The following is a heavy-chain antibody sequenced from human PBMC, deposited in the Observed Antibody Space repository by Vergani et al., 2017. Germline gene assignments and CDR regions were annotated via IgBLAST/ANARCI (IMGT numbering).Heavy chain of an antibody. Sequence: QVQLVQSGAEVKKPGASVKVSCKASGFTFTGYYMHWVRQAPGQGLEWMGWINAGNGNPKYSQKFQGRVTITRDTSVSTTYMELSSLRSEDTAVYYCARVSYYYYMDVWGKGTTVTVSS. CDR2: INAGNGNP. J-gene: IGHJ6*03. CDR3: ARVSYYYYMDV. CDR1: GFTFTGYY. V-gene: IGHV1-3*01.